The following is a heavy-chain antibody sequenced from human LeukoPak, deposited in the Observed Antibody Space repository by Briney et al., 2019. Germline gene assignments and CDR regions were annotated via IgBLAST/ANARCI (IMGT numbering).Heavy chain of an antibody. D-gene: IGHD6-19*01. CDR2: IYTSGST. CDR1: GFSISSYY. J-gene: IGHJ4*02. Sequence: SETLSLTCTVTGFSISSYYWSWIRQPPGKGLEWIGYIYTSGSTNYNPSLKSRVTISVDTSKNQFSLKLSSVTAADTAVYYCARCFYSSGLWYFDYWGQGTLVTVSS. CDR3: ARCFYSSGLWYFDY. V-gene: IGHV4-4*09.